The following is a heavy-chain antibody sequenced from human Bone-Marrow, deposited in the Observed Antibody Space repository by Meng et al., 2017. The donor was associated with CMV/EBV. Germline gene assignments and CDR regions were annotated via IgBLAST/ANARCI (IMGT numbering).Heavy chain of an antibody. Sequence: ASVKVSCKASGYIFTKYGVNWMRQAPGQGPEWMGWISAYNGDTMYAPKVQGRVTMTTDTSTSTAYMELRGLRSEDTAVYYCARGLGTSCLRDWGQGTLVTVSS. J-gene: IGHJ4*02. CDR2: ISAYNGDT. CDR3: ARGLGTSCLRD. D-gene: IGHD2-2*01. CDR1: GYIFTKYG. V-gene: IGHV1-18*01.